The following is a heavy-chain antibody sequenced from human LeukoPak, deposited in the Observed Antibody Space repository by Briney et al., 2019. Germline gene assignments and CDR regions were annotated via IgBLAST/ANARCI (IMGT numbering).Heavy chain of an antibody. CDR3: ARAGTVVTVPEYY. Sequence: ASVKVSCKASGYTFTSYAMHWVRQAPGQRLEWMGWINAGNGNTKYSQKFQGRVTITRDTSASTAYMELSSLRSEDTAVYYCARAGTVVTVPEYYWGQGTLVTVSS. CDR2: INAGNGNT. J-gene: IGHJ4*02. V-gene: IGHV1-3*01. D-gene: IGHD4-23*01. CDR1: GYTFTSYA.